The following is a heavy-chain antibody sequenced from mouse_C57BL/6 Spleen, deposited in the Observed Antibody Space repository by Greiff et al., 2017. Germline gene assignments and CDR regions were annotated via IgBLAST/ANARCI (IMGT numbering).Heavy chain of an antibody. Sequence: QVQLQQPGAELVRPGSSVKLSCKASGYTFTSYWMDWVQQRPGQGLEWIGNIYPSDSETHYNQKFKDKATLTVDKSSSTAYMQLSSLTSEDSAVYYCARLDYYGSSYEGYAMDYWGQGTSVTVSA. CDR2: IYPSDSET. J-gene: IGHJ4*01. V-gene: IGHV1-61*01. D-gene: IGHD1-1*01. CDR3: ARLDYYGSSYEGYAMDY. CDR1: GYTFTSYW.